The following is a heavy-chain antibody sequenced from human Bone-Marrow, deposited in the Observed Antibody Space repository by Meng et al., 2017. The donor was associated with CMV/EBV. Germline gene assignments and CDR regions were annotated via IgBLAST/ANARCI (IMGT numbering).Heavy chain of an antibody. V-gene: IGHV1-8*01. CDR1: GYTFMSYG. Sequence: ASVKVSCKASGYTFMSYGISWVRQATGQGLEWMGWMNPNSGNTGYAQKFQGRVTITRNTSISTAYMELSSLRSEDTAVYYCARGLPAWFGVVSLYYYGMDVWGQGTTVTVSS. J-gene: IGHJ6*02. D-gene: IGHD3-3*01. CDR3: ARGLPAWFGVVSLYYYGMDV. CDR2: MNPNSGNT.